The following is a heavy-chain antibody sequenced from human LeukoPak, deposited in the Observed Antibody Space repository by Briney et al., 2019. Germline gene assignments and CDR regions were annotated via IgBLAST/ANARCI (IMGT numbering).Heavy chain of an antibody. V-gene: IGHV1-8*01. CDR3: ARGMCDNSGHYYYFYYALDV. D-gene: IGHD3-22*01. CDR2: MNAKSGHT. CDR1: GYTFTSYH. Sequence: ASVKGSCKASGYTFTSYHIDWVRQAPGQGPEWMGWMNAKSGHTGYAQNLEGRVTMTRDTSTNTAYMELRGLRSEDTAVYFCARGMCDNSGHYYYFYYALDVWGQGTTVTVSS. J-gene: IGHJ6*02.